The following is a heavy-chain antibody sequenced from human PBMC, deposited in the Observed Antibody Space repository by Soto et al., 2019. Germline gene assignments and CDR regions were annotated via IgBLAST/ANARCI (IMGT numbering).Heavy chain of an antibody. CDR3: ARDESQNYYDSSGYYRVGYFDY. J-gene: IGHJ4*02. V-gene: IGHV1-46*01. CDR2: INPSGGST. D-gene: IGHD3-22*01. Sequence: ASVKVSCKASGYTFTSYYMHWVRQAPGQGLEWMGIINPSGGSTSYAQKFQGRVTMTRDTSTSTVYMELSSLRSEDTAVYYCARDESQNYYDSSGYYRVGYFDYWGQGTLVTVS. CDR1: GYTFTSYY.